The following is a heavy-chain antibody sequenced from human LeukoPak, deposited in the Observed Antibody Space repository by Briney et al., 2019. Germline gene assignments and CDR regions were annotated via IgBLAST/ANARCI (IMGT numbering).Heavy chain of an antibody. D-gene: IGHD3-22*01. J-gene: IGHJ4*02. CDR2: ISRSSSTI. Sequence: PGGSLRLSCVASGFTFSDYYMSWIRQAPGKGLEWVSYISRSSSTIYYADSVKGRFTISRDNAKNSLYLQMDSLRAEDTSVYYCARRGSSSGYYVSWGQGTLVTVSS. V-gene: IGHV3-11*04. CDR1: GFTFSDYY. CDR3: ARRGSSSGYYVS.